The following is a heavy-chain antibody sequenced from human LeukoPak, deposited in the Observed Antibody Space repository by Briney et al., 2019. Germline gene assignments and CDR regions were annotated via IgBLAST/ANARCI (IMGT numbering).Heavy chain of an antibody. CDR1: GFTFSDYY. Sequence: PGGSLRLSCAASGFTFSDYYMSWIRQAPGKGLEWVSYISSSGSTIYYADSVKGRFTISRDNPKNSVYLQMNSLRAEDTAVYYCVRDGVVGATARTYCFDYWGQGTLVTVSS. D-gene: IGHD1-26*01. J-gene: IGHJ4*02. V-gene: IGHV3-11*04. CDR3: VRDGVVGATARTYCFDY. CDR2: ISSSGSTI.